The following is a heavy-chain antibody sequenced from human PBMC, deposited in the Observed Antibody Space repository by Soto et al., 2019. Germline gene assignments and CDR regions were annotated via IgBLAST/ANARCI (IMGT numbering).Heavy chain of an antibody. D-gene: IGHD2-8*01. V-gene: IGHV3-48*02. CDR3: ARENGYNWFDP. CDR1: GFTFSSYS. J-gene: IGHJ5*02. CDR2: ISSSSSSI. Sequence: EVQLVESGGGLVQPGGSLRLSCAASGFTFSSYSMNWVRQAPGKGLEWVSYISSSSSSIYYADSVKGRFTISRDNAKNSLDLQMNSLRDEDTAVYYCARENGYNWFDPWGQGTLVTVAS.